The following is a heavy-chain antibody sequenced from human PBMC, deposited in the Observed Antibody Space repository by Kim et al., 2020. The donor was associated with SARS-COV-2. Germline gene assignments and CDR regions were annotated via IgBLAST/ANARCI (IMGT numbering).Heavy chain of an antibody. CDR2: IYWNADK. CDR3: AHSPRAGIPVAGTSYDY. J-gene: IGHJ4*02. Sequence: SGPTLVKPTQTLTLTCTFSGFSLSTSGVGVGWIRQPPGKALEWLALIYWNADKRYSPSLKSRLTITKDTSKNQVVLTMTNMDPVDTATYYCAHSPRAGIPVAGTSYDYWGQGTRVTVSS. V-gene: IGHV2-5*01. D-gene: IGHD6-19*01. CDR1: GFSLSTSGVG.